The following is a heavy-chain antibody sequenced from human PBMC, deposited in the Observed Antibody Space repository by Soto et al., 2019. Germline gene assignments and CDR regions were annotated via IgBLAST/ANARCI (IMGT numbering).Heavy chain of an antibody. J-gene: IGHJ4*02. Sequence: PSGTLSLTCAVYGGSFSGYYWSWIRQPPGKGLEWIGEINHSGSTNYNPSLKSRVTISVDTSKNQFSLKLSSVTAADTAVYYCARGAVTTIDYWGQGTLVTVSS. CDR3: ARGAVTTIDY. D-gene: IGHD4-17*01. CDR1: GGSFSGYY. V-gene: IGHV4-34*01. CDR2: INHSGST.